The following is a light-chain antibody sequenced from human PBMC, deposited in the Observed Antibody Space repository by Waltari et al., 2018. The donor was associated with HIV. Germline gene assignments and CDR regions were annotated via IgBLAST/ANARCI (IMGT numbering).Light chain of an antibody. CDR2: GNS. V-gene: IGLV1-40*01. J-gene: IGLJ2*01. Sequence: QSVLTQPPSVSGAPGQRVTISCTGSSSNIGAGYAVHWYQQLPGTAPKLLIYGNSNRPSGVPDRFSGSKSGTSASLAITGLQAEDEADYYCQSYDSSLSGGVVFGGGTKLTVL. CDR1: SSNIGAGYA. CDR3: QSYDSSLSGGVV.